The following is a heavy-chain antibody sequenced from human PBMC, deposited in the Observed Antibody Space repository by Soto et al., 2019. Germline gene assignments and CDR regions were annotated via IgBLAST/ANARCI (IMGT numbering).Heavy chain of an antibody. J-gene: IGHJ6*02. CDR2: IYPGDSDT. V-gene: IGHV5-51*01. Sequence: GDSLKISCKGSGYSFTSYWIGWVRQMPGKGLEWMGIIYPGDSDTRYSPSFQGQVTISADKSISTAYLQWGSLKASDTAMYYCARTGYCSSTSCYYYYGMDVWGQGTTVTVSS. CDR3: ARTGYCSSTSCYYYYGMDV. CDR1: GYSFTSYW. D-gene: IGHD2-2*01.